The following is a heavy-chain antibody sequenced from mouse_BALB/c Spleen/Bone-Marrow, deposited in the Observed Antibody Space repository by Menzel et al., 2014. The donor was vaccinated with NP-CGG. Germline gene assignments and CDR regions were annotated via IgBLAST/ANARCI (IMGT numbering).Heavy chain of an antibody. CDR1: GYTFTSYY. J-gene: IGHJ2*01. D-gene: IGHD2-1*01. Sequence: VQLQQSGAELVKPGASVKLSCKASGYTFTSYYMYWVKQRPGQGLEWIGEINPSNGGTNFNEKFKSKATLTVDKSSSTAYMQLSSLTSEDSEVYYCTRWYYGNYFDYWGQGTTLTVSS. CDR3: TRWYYGNYFDY. CDR2: INPSNGGT. V-gene: IGHV1S81*02.